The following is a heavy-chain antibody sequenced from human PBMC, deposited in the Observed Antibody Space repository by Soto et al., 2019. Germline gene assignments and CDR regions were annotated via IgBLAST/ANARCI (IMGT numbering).Heavy chain of an antibody. CDR1: GFTFSSYG. Sequence: QVQLVESGGGVVQPGRSLRLSCAASGFTFSSYGMHWVRQAPGKGLEWVAVISYDGSNKYYADSVKGRFTISSDNPKNTLYLHMNSLRAEDTAVYYCPPLGDWFDPWGQGTLVTVSS. D-gene: IGHD4-17*01. J-gene: IGHJ5*02. CDR3: PPLGDWFDP. V-gene: IGHV3-30*03. CDR2: ISYDGSNK.